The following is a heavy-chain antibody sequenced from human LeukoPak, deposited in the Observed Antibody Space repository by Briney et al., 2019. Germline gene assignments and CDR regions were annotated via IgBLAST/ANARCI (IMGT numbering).Heavy chain of an antibody. D-gene: IGHD3-22*01. J-gene: IGHJ4*02. Sequence: GRSLRLSCTASGFTFGDYAMSWVRQAPGKGLEWVGFIRSKAYGGTTEYAASVKGRFTISRDDSKSIAYLQMNSLKTEDTAVYYCTRDLMDYDSSGYYYNRGNYWGQGTLVTVSS. V-gene: IGHV3-49*04. CDR2: IRSKAYGGTT. CDR3: TRDLMDYDSSGYYYNRGNY. CDR1: GFTFGDYA.